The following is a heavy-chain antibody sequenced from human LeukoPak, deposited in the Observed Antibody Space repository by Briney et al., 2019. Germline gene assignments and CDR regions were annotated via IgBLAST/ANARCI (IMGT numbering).Heavy chain of an antibody. V-gene: IGHV4-4*07. Sequence: SETLSLTCTVSGGSISSYDWSWIRQPAGKGLEWIGRIYTSGSTNYNPSLKSRVTMSVDTSKNQFSLKLSSVTAADTAVYYCARDRSSSSVWSWFDPWGQGTLVTVSS. CDR3: ARDRSSSSVWSWFDP. D-gene: IGHD6-6*01. J-gene: IGHJ5*02. CDR2: IYTSGST. CDR1: GGSISSYD.